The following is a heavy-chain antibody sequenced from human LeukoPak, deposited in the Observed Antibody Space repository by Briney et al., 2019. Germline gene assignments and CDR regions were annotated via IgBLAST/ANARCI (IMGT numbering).Heavy chain of an antibody. V-gene: IGHV6-1*01. D-gene: IGHD4-11*01. Sequence: SQTLSLTCAISGEIVSSNSAAWNWIRQSPSRGFEWLGRTYYRSKWYNDYAVSVKSRITLNPDTSKNQFSLQLNSVTPEDTAVYYCARGAYMYYYYMDVWGKGTTVTVSS. CDR1: GEIVSSNSAA. J-gene: IGHJ6*03. CDR3: ARGAYMYYYYMDV. CDR2: TYYRSKWYN.